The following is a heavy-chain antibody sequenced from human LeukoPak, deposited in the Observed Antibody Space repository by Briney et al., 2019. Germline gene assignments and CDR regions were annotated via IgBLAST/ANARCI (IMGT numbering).Heavy chain of an antibody. V-gene: IGHV3-11*01. Sequence: GGSLRLSCAASGFTFSDYYMSWIRQAPGKGLEWVSYISSSGSTIYYADSVKGRFTISRDNAKNSLYLQMNSLRAEDTALYHCARVVYGRNGANWFDPWGQGTLVTVSS. D-gene: IGHD2/OR15-2a*01. J-gene: IGHJ5*02. CDR3: ARVVYGRNGANWFDP. CDR1: GFTFSDYY. CDR2: ISSSGSTI.